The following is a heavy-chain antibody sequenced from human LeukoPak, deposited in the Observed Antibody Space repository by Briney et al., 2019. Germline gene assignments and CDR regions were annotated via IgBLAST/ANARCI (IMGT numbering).Heavy chain of an antibody. CDR1: GYTFTSYG. CDR2: ISAYNGNT. V-gene: IGHV1-18*01. J-gene: IGHJ4*02. Sequence: ASVKVSCKASGYTFTSYGISWVRQAPGQGPEWMGWISAYNGNTNYAQKLQGRVTMTTDTSTSTAYMELRSLRSDDTAVYYCARDSAEWELRFGYFDYWGQGTLVTVSS. CDR3: ARDSAEWELRFGYFDY. D-gene: IGHD1-26*01.